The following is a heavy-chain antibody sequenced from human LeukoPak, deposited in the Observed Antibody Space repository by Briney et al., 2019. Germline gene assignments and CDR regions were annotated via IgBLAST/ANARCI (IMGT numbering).Heavy chain of an antibody. Sequence: HSGGCLRLSCATSGYTFSNYWMHWVRQAPGKGLVWVSRIGSDGSSTNYADAVKGRFTISRDNAKNTLYLQMNSLRAEDTAVYFCTRSDYFDYWGQGTLVTVSS. CDR3: TRSDYFDY. CDR2: IGSDGSST. CDR1: GYTFSNYW. V-gene: IGHV3-74*01. J-gene: IGHJ4*02.